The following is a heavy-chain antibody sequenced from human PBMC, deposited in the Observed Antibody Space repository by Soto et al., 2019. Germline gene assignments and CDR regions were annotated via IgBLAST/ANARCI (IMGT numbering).Heavy chain of an antibody. CDR3: ARHNWNYDLDY. Sequence: GLDLEWLALIYWNDDKRYSPSLKSRLTITMDTSKNQVVLTMTNMDPVDTATYYCARHNWNYDLDYWGQGTLVTVSS. J-gene: IGHJ4*02. V-gene: IGHV2-5*01. D-gene: IGHD1-7*01. CDR2: IYWNDDK.